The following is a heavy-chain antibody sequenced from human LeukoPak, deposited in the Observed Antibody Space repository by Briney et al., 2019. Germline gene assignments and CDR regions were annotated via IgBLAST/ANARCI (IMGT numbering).Heavy chain of an antibody. J-gene: IGHJ6*03. CDR2: IYYSGST. CDR1: GGSINIYY. V-gene: IGHV4-59*01. Sequence: KTSETLSLTCTVSGGSINIYYWSWIRQPPGKGLEWIGYIYYSGSTNYNPSLKSRVTISVDTSKNQFSLKLSSVTAADTAVYYCARDHSSPGYYYMDVWGKGTTVTVSS. D-gene: IGHD6-13*01. CDR3: ARDHSSPGYYYMDV.